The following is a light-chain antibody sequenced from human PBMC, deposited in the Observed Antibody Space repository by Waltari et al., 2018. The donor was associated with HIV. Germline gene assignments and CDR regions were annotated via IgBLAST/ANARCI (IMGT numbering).Light chain of an antibody. V-gene: IGLV3-25*03. CDR3: QSADSTGTYWV. CDR2: RDK. Sequence: SYELTQPPSASVSPGQTARISCSGDALQTQYVFWYQQRPGQAPVMVIYRDKERPSGIPDRFSGSSAGTTVTLTISGVQAEDEADYYCQSADSTGTYWVFGGGTKLTVL. J-gene: IGLJ3*02. CDR1: ALQTQY.